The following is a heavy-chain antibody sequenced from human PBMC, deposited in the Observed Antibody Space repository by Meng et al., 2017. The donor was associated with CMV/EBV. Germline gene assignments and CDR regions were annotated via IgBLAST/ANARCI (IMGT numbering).Heavy chain of an antibody. V-gene: IGHV4-61*01. D-gene: IGHD2-21*01. CDR2: IYYSGST. CDR1: GGSVSSGSYY. J-gene: IGHJ4*02. Sequence: SETLSLTCTVSGGSVSSGSYYWSWIRQPPGKGLEWIGYIYYSGSTNYNPSLKSRVTISVDTSKNQFSLKLSSVTAADTAVYYCARDPRRDEIGYWGQGTLVTVSS. CDR3: ARDPRRDEIGY.